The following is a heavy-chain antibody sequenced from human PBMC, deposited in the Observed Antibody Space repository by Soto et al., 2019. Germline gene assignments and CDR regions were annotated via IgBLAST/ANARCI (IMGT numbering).Heavy chain of an antibody. CDR1: GFNLSHPW. CDR3: TTGIYYDLLTGYHDVAY. Sequence: GGSLRLSCAASGFNLSHPWMTWVRQAAGKGLEWVGRIKSETDGGTADYAAPVKGRITISRDDSKNTVYLQMNSLKTEDTAVYYCTTGIYYDLLTGYHDVAYWGQGTLVTVSS. D-gene: IGHD3-9*01. V-gene: IGHV3-15*01. CDR2: IKSETDGGTA. J-gene: IGHJ4*02.